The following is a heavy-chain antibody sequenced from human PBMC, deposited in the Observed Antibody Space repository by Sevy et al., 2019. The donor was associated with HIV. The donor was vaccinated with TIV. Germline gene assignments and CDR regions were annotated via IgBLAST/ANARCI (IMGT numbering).Heavy chain of an antibody. CDR1: GGTFTSYG. Sequence: ASVKVSCKASGGTFTSYGLSWVRQAPGQGLEWVGTYTPIFGTKNYAQRFQGRITIAADESTSTAYMELSSLRSEDSAVYFCARLYHDGSAVQAFDIWGQGTMVTVSS. CDR2: YTPIFGTK. D-gene: IGHD3-22*01. J-gene: IGHJ3*02. V-gene: IGHV1-69*13. CDR3: ARLYHDGSAVQAFDI.